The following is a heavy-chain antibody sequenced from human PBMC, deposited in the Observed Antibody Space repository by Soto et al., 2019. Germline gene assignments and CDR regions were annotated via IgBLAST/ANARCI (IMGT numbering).Heavy chain of an antibody. V-gene: IGHV4-30-2*01. CDR2: VYHNGNA. CDR1: VFSITTPCDA. J-gene: IGHJ6*02. CDR3: EARHYYYYGLDV. D-gene: IGHD3-10*01. Sequence: SSTXSLTCTVSVFSITTPCDAWSWIRQPPGKAPEWIGYVYHNGNAYPKPSLKSLVTISLDGAKNQFSLKMTSVTAADTGLYYCEARHYYYYGLDVWGQGTTVTVSS.